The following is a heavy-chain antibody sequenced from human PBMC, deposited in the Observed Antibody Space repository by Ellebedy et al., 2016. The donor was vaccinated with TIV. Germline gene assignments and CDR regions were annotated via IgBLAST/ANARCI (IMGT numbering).Heavy chain of an antibody. CDR2: LSPDDGNT. CDR1: GFSFSAYA. Sequence: GESLKISCGASGFSFSAYAMSWVRQAPGRGLEWVSTLSPDDGNTYYAESVRGRFTISRDNSRNTLYLQMNSLRGDDTAVYYCSKNLEPAIAVSSKWGQGTLVTVSS. J-gene: IGHJ4*02. CDR3: SKNLEPAIAVSSK. D-gene: IGHD1-14*01. V-gene: IGHV3-23*01.